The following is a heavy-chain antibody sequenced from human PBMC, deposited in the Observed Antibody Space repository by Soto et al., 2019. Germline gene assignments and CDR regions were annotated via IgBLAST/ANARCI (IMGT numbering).Heavy chain of an antibody. J-gene: IGHJ3*02. D-gene: IGHD6-19*01. CDR2: IKQDGSEK. CDR1: GFTFSSYW. CDR3: AKPLIAVAGTGDAFDI. V-gene: IGHV3-7*03. Sequence: EVQLVESGGGLVQPGGSLRLSCAASGFTFSSYWMSWVRQAPGKGLEWVANIKQDGSEKYYVDSVKGRFTISRDNSKNTLYLQMNSLRAEDTAVYYCAKPLIAVAGTGDAFDIWGQGTMVTVSS.